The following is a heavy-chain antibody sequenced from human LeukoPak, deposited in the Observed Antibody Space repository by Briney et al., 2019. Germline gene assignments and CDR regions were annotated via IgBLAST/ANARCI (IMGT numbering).Heavy chain of an antibody. Sequence: PGGSLRLSCAASGFTLNNYAVSWVRQAPEKGLEWVSSISGRGDRTLYADSVRGRFTISGDFSKNTLYLQMNGLRAEDTAVYFCARSVTSLFYYFDYWGLGSLVTVSS. J-gene: IGHJ4*02. D-gene: IGHD4-17*01. CDR2: ISGRGDRT. V-gene: IGHV3-23*01. CDR1: GFTLNNYA. CDR3: ARSVTSLFYYFDY.